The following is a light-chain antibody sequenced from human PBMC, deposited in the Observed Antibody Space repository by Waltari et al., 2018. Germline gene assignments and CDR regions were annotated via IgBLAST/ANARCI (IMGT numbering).Light chain of an antibody. J-gene: IGLJ3*02. Sequence: QSALTQPASVSGSPGQSITLSCIGTSSDVGGYSLVSWYQQHPGKAPKLMIYEDSKRPAGVSKRLSGLKTGNMASLTISGLQAEDEADYYCCSYVRNVTWVFGGGTKLTVL. CDR3: CSYVRNVTWV. CDR1: SSDVGGYSL. V-gene: IGLV2-23*01. CDR2: EDS.